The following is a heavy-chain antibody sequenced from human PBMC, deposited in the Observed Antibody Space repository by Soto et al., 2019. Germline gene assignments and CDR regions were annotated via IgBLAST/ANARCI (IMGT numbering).Heavy chain of an antibody. CDR3: ARLVNIFDFDY. CDR2: IYVGDSDT. D-gene: IGHD2-21*01. V-gene: IGHV5-51*01. Sequence: PGESLKISFKGSGYSFTNYWICWVRQMPGKGLEWMGIIYVGDSDTRYSPSFQGQVTISAEKSISTAYLQWSSLRDSDTAMYYCARLVNIFDFDYWGQGTLVTVSS. CDR1: GYSFTNYW. J-gene: IGHJ4*02.